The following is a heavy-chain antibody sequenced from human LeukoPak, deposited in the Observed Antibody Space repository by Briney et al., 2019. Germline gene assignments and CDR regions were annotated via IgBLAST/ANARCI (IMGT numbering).Heavy chain of an antibody. J-gene: IGHJ4*02. CDR1: GYTFTGYY. CDR2: INPNSGGT. V-gene: IGHV1-2*02. D-gene: IGHD3-22*01. CDR3: ARGTYYDSSGYSGVRLFDY. Sequence: ASVKVSCKASGYTFTGYYMHWVRQAPGQGLEWMGCINPNSGGTNYAQNFQGRVTMTSDTSISTAYMELNSLRSDDTAVYYCARGTYYDSSGYSGVRLFDYWGQGTLLTVSS.